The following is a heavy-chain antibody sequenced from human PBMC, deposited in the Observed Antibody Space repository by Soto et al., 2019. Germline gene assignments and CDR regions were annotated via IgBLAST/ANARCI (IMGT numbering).Heavy chain of an antibody. J-gene: IGHJ4*02. CDR3: ARIPRYSFPTSDDLDS. D-gene: IGHD5-18*01. Sequence: SVKVSCKASGGTFYTYTFSWVRQAPGQGLEWMGSITPIYPTTNYAEKFQGRLTVTADGSTNTAYMELNSLTSEDTAAYYCARIPRYSFPTSDDLDSWGQGTLVTVSS. CDR2: ITPIYPTT. V-gene: IGHV1-69*13. CDR1: GGTFYTYT.